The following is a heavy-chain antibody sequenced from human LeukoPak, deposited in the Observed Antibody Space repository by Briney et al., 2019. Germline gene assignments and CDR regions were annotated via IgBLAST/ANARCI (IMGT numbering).Heavy chain of an antibody. Sequence: PGGSLRLSCAASGFTFSGYAMSWVRQAPGKGLEWVSTITSGGSTCYADSVKGRFTMSRDNSKNTLYLQIISLRAEDTAVYDCAKGAATAGILDYWGQGTLVTVSS. CDR1: GFTFSGYA. J-gene: IGHJ4*02. V-gene: IGHV3-23*01. D-gene: IGHD6-13*01. CDR3: AKGAATAGILDY. CDR2: ITSGGST.